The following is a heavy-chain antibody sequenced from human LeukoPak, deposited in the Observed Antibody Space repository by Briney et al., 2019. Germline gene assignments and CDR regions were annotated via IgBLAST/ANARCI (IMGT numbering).Heavy chain of an antibody. CDR2: ISGSGGST. CDR1: GFTFSSYD. J-gene: IGHJ4*02. CDR3: AKDRPHPSAEPTNFDY. D-gene: IGHD1-14*01. V-gene: IGHV3-23*01. Sequence: GGSQTHFCAPSGFTFSSYDMNWARQAPGKGLEWVSGISGSGGSTYYADSVKVRFTISRDISKNTLYLQMNSLRAEDTAVYYCAKDRPHPSAEPTNFDYWGQGSLVTVSS.